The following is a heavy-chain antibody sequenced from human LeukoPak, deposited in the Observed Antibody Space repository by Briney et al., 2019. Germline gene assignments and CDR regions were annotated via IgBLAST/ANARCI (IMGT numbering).Heavy chain of an antibody. Sequence: PSETLSLTCAVYGGSFSGYYWSWIRQPPGKGLEWIGEINHSGSTNYNPSLKSRVTISVDTSKNQFPPKLSSVTAADTAVYYCAREDKYSSFWAGGWFDPWGQGTLVTVSS. CDR2: INHSGST. J-gene: IGHJ5*02. D-gene: IGHD6-6*01. V-gene: IGHV4-34*01. CDR1: GGSFSGYY. CDR3: AREDKYSSFWAGGWFDP.